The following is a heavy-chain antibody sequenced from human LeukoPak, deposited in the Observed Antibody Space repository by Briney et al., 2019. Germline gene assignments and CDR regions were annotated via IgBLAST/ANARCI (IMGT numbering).Heavy chain of an antibody. CDR3: ARPSLHSAGIAAAGGFFY. D-gene: IGHD6-13*01. CDR2: ISYAGSNK. Sequence: GGSLRLSCAASGFTFSSYAMHWVRQARGKGLEWVAVISYAGSNKYYTDSVKGRFTISRDNSKNTLYLQMNSLRAEDTAVYYCARPSLHSAGIAAAGGFFYWGQGTRITVSS. V-gene: IGHV3-30*04. CDR1: GFTFSSYA. J-gene: IGHJ4*02.